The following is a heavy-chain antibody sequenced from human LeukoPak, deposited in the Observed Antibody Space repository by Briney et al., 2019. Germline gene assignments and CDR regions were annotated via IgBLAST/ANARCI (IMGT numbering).Heavy chain of an antibody. D-gene: IGHD5-24*01. CDR1: GGSISSSSYY. Sequence: PSETLSLTCTVSGGSISSSSYYWGWIRQPPGKGLEWIGSIYYSGSTYYNPSLKSRVTISVDTSKNQFSLKLSSVTAADTAVYYCARDQRFNWFDPWGQGTLVTVSS. V-gene: IGHV4-39*07. J-gene: IGHJ5*02. CDR3: ARDQRFNWFDP. CDR2: IYYSGST.